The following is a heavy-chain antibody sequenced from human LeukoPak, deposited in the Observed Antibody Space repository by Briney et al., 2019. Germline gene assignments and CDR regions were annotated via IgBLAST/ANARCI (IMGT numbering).Heavy chain of an antibody. J-gene: IGHJ6*03. Sequence: KVGESLKISCKGSGYSFTSYWIGWVRQMPGKGLEWMGIIYPGDSDTRYSPSFQGQVTISADKSISTAYLQWSSLKASDTAMYYCARGGRYYGSGSSTLRSYYYYMDVWGKGTTVTVSS. D-gene: IGHD3-10*01. CDR3: ARGGRYYGSGSSTLRSYYYYMDV. CDR1: GYSFTSYW. CDR2: IYPGDSDT. V-gene: IGHV5-51*01.